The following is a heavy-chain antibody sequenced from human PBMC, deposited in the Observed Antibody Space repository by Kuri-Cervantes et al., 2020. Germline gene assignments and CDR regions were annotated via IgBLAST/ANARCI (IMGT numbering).Heavy chain of an antibody. Sequence: SETLSLTCTVSGGSISSGDYYWSWIRQPPGKGLEWIGYIYYSGSTYYNPSLKSRVTISVDTSKNQFSLKLSSVTAADTAVYYCARAGALLWFRARHRWGFDYWGQGTLVTVSS. D-gene: IGHD3-10*01. CDR3: ARAGALLWFRARHRWGFDY. CDR2: IYYSGST. CDR1: GGSISSGDYY. V-gene: IGHV4-30-4*01. J-gene: IGHJ4*02.